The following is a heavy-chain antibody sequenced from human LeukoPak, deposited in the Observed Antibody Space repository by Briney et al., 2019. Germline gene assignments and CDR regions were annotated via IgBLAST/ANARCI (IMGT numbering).Heavy chain of an antibody. CDR1: GFTFSSYA. CDR2: ISGSGGST. CDR3: AKDRESIVGATSFDY. D-gene: IGHD1-26*01. J-gene: IGHJ4*02. V-gene: IGHV3-23*01. Sequence: GRSLRLSCAASGFTFSSYAMSWVRQAPGEGLEWVSAISGSGGSTYYADSVKGRFTISRDNSKNTLYLQMNSLRAEDTAVYYCAKDRESIVGATSFDYWGQGTLVSVRS.